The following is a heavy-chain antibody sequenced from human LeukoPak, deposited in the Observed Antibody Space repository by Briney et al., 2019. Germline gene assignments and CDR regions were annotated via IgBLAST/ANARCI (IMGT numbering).Heavy chain of an antibody. D-gene: IGHD5/OR15-5a*01. CDR1: GGSISGYY. CDR2: IYYSGST. V-gene: IGHV4-59*01. J-gene: IGHJ4*02. Sequence: TSETLSLTCTVSGGSISGYYWSWIRQPPGKGLEWIGYIYYSGSTNYNPSLKSRVTISVDTSKNQFSLKLSSVTAADTAVYYCARASQVYATLNWGQGTLVTVSS. CDR3: ARASQVYATLN.